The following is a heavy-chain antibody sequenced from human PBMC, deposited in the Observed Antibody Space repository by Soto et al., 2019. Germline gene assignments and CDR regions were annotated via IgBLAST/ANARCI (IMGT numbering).Heavy chain of an antibody. Sequence: EVQLVESGGGLEQPGRSLRLSCAASGFSFDDFAMHWVRQAPGKGLEWVSGLSWNGGYIAYADSVTGRFTISRDNAKNSLYLHMSSLRVEDTALYYCVQDRDYFDSSGDFDYWGQGTLVTVSS. J-gene: IGHJ4*02. CDR2: LSWNGGYI. V-gene: IGHV3-9*01. D-gene: IGHD3-22*01. CDR3: VQDRDYFDSSGDFDY. CDR1: GFSFDDFA.